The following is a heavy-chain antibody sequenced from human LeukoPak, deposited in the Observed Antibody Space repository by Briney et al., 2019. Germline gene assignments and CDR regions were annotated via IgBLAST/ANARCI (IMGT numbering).Heavy chain of an antibody. V-gene: IGHV4-59*01. CDR2: IYYSGST. CDR1: GGSISSYY. Sequence: SETLSLTCTVSGGSISSYYWSWVRQPPGKGLEWIGYIYYSGSTNYKPPLKSRVTISVDTSKNQFSLKLSSVTAADPAVYYCAGEGVSSVVPAAGWFDPWGQGTLVTVSS. D-gene: IGHD2-2*01. J-gene: IGHJ5*02. CDR3: AGEGVSSVVPAAGWFDP.